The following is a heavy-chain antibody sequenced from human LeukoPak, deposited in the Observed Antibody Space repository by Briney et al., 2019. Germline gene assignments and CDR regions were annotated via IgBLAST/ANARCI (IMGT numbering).Heavy chain of an antibody. Sequence: SQTLSLTCTVSGGSISSGGYYWSWIRQHPGKGLEWIGYIYYSGSTYYNPSLKSRVTISVDTSKNQFSLKLSFVTAADTAVYYCARRRDPGIFDYWGQGTLVTVSS. J-gene: IGHJ4*02. D-gene: IGHD3-10*01. V-gene: IGHV4-31*03. CDR2: IYYSGST. CDR3: ARRRDPGIFDY. CDR1: GGSISSGGYY.